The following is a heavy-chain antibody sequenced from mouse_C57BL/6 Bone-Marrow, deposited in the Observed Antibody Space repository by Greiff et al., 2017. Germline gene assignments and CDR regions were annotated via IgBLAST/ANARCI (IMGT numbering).Heavy chain of an antibody. V-gene: IGHV1-55*01. D-gene: IGHD4-1*01. Sequence: VQLQQPGAELVKPGASVKMSCKASGYTFTSYWITWVKQRPGQGLEWIGDIYPTSGRTNYNEKFKSKAILTVYTSSNTAYMQLIILTPEDSEVFCCARSGPLGRSFDYWGQGTTLTVSS. J-gene: IGHJ2*01. CDR1: GYTFTSYW. CDR3: ARSGPLGRSFDY. CDR2: IYPTSGRT.